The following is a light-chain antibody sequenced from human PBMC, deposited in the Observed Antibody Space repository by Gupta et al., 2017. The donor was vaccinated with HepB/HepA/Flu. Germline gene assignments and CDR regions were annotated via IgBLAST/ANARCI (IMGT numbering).Light chain of an antibody. J-gene: IGLJ1*01. Sequence: ELCEPPTASGIFGKRVTISCSGSSSNIGNDNVYWYKQLPGTAPKLLIYNDNQRPSGVPDRFSGSKSGTSASLAISGLRSEDEADYYCVGWDDSLSAYVFGAGTKVTVL. CDR3: VGWDDSLSAYV. CDR2: NDN. CDR1: SSNIGNDN. V-gene: IGLV1-47*02.